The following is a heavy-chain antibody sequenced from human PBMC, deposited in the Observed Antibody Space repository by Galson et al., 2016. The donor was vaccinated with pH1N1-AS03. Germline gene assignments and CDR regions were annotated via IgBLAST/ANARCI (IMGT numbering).Heavy chain of an antibody. CDR3: ARGAPGDHLLSPLWN. V-gene: IGHV3-7*01. J-gene: IGHJ4*02. CDR2: IKQDGSEK. Sequence: SLRLSCAASGFTFSTYCMSWVRQAPGKGLEWVANIKQDGSEKFYVDSLKDRFTISRDNAKNSLYLQMSSLRAEDTAIYYCARGAPGDHLLSPLWNWGQGTLVTVSS. D-gene: IGHD2-2*01. CDR1: GFTFSTYC.